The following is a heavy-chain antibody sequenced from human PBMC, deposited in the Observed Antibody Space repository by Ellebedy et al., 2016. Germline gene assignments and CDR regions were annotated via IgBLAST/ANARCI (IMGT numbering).Heavy chain of an antibody. J-gene: IGHJ4*02. CDR1: GYTFTSYG. Sequence: ASVKVSCKASGYTFTSYGITWVRQAPGQGLEWMGWISAYNGNTNYAQKLQGRVTMTTDTSTSTAYMELRRLRPDDTAVYYCANFGIEDTAITAWGQGTLVTVSS. D-gene: IGHD5-18*01. V-gene: IGHV1-18*01. CDR3: ANFGIEDTAITA. CDR2: ISAYNGNT.